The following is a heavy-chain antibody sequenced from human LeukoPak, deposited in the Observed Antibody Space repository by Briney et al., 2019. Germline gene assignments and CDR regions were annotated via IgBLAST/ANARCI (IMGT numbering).Heavy chain of an antibody. Sequence: GGSLRLSCAASGFTFSSYALSWVRQAPGKGLEWVSTISGNGDSTYYADSVKGRFTISRDNSKSTLYLQMNSLRADDTAVYYCAKRYGSSGFNWFDPWGQGTLVTVSS. CDR2: ISGNGDST. CDR3: AKRYGSSGFNWFDP. D-gene: IGHD6-19*01. J-gene: IGHJ5*02. CDR1: GFTFSSYA. V-gene: IGHV3-23*01.